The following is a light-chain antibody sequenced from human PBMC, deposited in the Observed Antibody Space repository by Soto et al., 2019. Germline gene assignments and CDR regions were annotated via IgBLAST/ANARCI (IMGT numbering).Light chain of an antibody. Sequence: QSVLTQPPSVSAAPGQKVTISLSGNKFNIGNNYVSWYQHFPGTAPKLLIYEDNKRPSEIPDRFSGSKSGTSATLGITGLQTGDEADYYCGTWDNGLSIYVFATGTKVTVL. CDR1: KFNIGNNY. CDR2: EDN. V-gene: IGLV1-51*02. CDR3: GTWDNGLSIYV. J-gene: IGLJ1*01.